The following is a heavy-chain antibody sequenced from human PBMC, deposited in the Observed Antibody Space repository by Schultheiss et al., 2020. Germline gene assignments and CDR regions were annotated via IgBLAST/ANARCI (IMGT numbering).Heavy chain of an antibody. CDR3: AKDGGSSGWTAPSYYYYMDV. V-gene: IGHV3-74*01. CDR1: GFTFSSYW. Sequence: GGSLRLSCAASGFTFSSYWMHWVRQAPGKGLVWVSRINSDGSSTSYADSVKGRFTISRDNAKNSLYLQMNSLRAEDTALYYCAKDGGSSGWTAPSYYYYMDVWGKGASVTV. D-gene: IGHD6-19*01. CDR2: INSDGSST. J-gene: IGHJ6*03.